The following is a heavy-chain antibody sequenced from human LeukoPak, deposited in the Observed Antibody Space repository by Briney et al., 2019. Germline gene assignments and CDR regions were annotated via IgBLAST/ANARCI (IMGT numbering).Heavy chain of an antibody. V-gene: IGHV4-34*01. CDR2: IYYSGST. D-gene: IGHD6-6*01. Sequence: SETLSLTCAVYGGSFSGYYWSWIRQPPGKGLEWIGSIYYSGSTYYNPSLKSRVTISVDTSKNQFSLKLSSVTAADTAVYYCARIQWQLVFDYWGQGTLVTVSS. J-gene: IGHJ4*02. CDR1: GGSFSGYY. CDR3: ARIQWQLVFDY.